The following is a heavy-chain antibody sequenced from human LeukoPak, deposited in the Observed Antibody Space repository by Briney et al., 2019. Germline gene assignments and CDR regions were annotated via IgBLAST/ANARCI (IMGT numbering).Heavy chain of an antibody. CDR1: GGSMSDHY. J-gene: IGHJ6*03. V-gene: IGHV4-4*09. D-gene: IGHD3-10*01. CDR3: ARHFRKDYPDSGSSQYFHYIDV. Sequence: SGTLSLTCAVSGGSMSDHYWSWIRQTPGTTLEWIGYIYATGNTNYNPSHKGRVTISLDRSKNHFSLRLSSVTAADTALYYCARHFRKDYPDSGSSQYFHYIDVWGKGTTVTVSS. CDR2: IYATGNT.